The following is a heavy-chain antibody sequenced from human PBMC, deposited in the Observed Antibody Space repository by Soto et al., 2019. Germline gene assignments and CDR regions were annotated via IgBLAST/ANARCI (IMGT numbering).Heavy chain of an antibody. J-gene: IGHJ6*02. CDR2: ISGSGGST. CDR1: GFTFSSYA. Sequence: GGSLRLSCAASGFTFSSYAMSWVRQAPGKGLEWVSAISGSGGSTYYADSVKGRFTISRDNSKNTLYLQMNSLRAEDTAVYYCAKSLVVATMGWGSKSTSHYYYYYGMDVWGQGTTVTVSS. V-gene: IGHV3-23*01. CDR3: AKSLVVATMGWGSKSTSHYYYYYGMDV. D-gene: IGHD5-12*01.